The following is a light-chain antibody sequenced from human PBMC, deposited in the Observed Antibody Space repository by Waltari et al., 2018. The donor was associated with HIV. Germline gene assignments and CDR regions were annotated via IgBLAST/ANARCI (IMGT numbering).Light chain of an antibody. J-gene: IGLJ3*02. CDR1: NIGSKS. Sequence: SYVLTQPPSVSVAPGKTARITCGGNNIGSKSVHWYQQKPGQAPVLVIYYDSDRPSGIPEGFSGSNSGNTATLTISRVEAGDEADYYCEVWGSSSDPWVFGGGTKLTVL. CDR3: EVWGSSSDPWV. V-gene: IGLV3-21*04. CDR2: YDS.